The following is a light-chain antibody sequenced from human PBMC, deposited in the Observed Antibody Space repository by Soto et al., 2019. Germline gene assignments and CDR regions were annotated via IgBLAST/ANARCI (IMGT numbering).Light chain of an antibody. V-gene: IGKV1-5*03. Sequence: DIQMTQSPSTLSASVRDRVTITCRASEDIGVWLALYQQKPGKAPKLLIYKASSLQSGVPSRFSGGGSGTEFTLTICSLQPDDFATYYCQQYHTYSWTFGQGTKVDIK. CDR3: QQYHTYSWT. CDR2: KAS. J-gene: IGKJ1*01. CDR1: EDIGVW.